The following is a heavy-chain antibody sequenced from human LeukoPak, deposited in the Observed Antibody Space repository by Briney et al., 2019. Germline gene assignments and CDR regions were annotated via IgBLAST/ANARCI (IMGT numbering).Heavy chain of an antibody. CDR3: ARDDHTY. CDR1: GFTFSSYG. J-gene: IGHJ4*02. CDR2: IWYDGSNK. V-gene: IGHV3-33*08. Sequence: GRSLGLSCATSGFTFSSYGMHWVRQAPGKGLEWVAVIWYDGSNKYYADSVKGRFTISRDNSKNTLYLQTNSLRAEDTAVYYCARDDHTYWGQGTLVTVSS.